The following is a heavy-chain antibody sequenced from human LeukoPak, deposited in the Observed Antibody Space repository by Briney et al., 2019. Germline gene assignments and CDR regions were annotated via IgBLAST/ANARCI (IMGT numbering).Heavy chain of an antibody. D-gene: IGHD3-9*01. J-gene: IGHJ4*02. CDR2: ISAYNGNT. V-gene: IGHV1-18*01. Sequence: VASVKVSCKASGYTFTSYGISWVRQAPGQGLEWMGWISAYNGNTNYAKKLQGRVTMTTDTSTSTAYMELRSLRSDDTAVYYCASARAGYFDWLLNYWGQGTLVTVSS. CDR1: GYTFTSYG. CDR3: ASARAGYFDWLLNY.